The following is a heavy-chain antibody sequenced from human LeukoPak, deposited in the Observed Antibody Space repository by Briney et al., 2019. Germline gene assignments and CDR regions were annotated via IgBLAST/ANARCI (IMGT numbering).Heavy chain of an antibody. Sequence: SETLSLTCTVSGGSISSYYWSWIRQPAGKGLEWIGRIYNSGSTNYNPSLKSRVTISVDTSKNQFSLKLSSVTAADTAVYYCARGGVYGSGSDESGSYYYYYMDVWGKGTTVTVSS. CDR1: GGSISSYY. CDR2: IYNSGST. V-gene: IGHV4-4*07. J-gene: IGHJ6*03. D-gene: IGHD3-10*01. CDR3: ARGGVYGSGSDESGSYYYYYMDV.